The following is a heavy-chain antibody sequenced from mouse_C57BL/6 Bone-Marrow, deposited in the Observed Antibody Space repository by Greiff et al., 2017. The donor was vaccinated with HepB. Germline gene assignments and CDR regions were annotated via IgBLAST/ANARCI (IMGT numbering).Heavy chain of an antibody. D-gene: IGHD1-1*01. J-gene: IGHJ3*01. CDR1: GFTFSDYY. Sequence: DVKLVESGGGLVQPGGSLKLSCAASGFTFSDYYMYWVRQTPEKRLEWVAYISNGGGSTYYPDTVKGRFTISRDNAKNTLYLQMSRLKSEDTAMYYCASPNYYGSSHGAYWGQGTLVTVSA. CDR2: ISNGGGST. V-gene: IGHV5-12*01. CDR3: ASPNYYGSSHGAY.